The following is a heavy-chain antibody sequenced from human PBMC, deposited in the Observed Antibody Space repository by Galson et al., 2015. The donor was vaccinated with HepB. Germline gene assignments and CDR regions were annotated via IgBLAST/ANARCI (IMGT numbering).Heavy chain of an antibody. CDR1: GFTFSSYS. Sequence: SLRLSCAASGFTFSSYSMNWVRQAPGKGLEWVSSISSSSSYIYYADSVKGRFTISRDNAKNSLYLQMNSLRAEDTAVYYCARGDYGDYESYYYYYMDVWGKGTTVTVSS. CDR3: ARGDYGDYESYYYYYMDV. D-gene: IGHD4-17*01. V-gene: IGHV3-21*01. J-gene: IGHJ6*03. CDR2: ISSSSSYI.